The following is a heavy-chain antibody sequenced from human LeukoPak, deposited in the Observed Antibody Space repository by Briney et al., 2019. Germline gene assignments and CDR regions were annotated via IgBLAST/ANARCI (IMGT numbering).Heavy chain of an antibody. CDR1: GGSISSYY. D-gene: IGHD2-2*01. V-gene: IGHV4-59*01. J-gene: IGHJ4*02. CDR3: ASGTYRYCSSTSCYALDY. Sequence: SQTLSLTCTVSGGSISSYYWSWIRQPPGKGLEWIGYIYYSGSTNYNPSLKSRVTISVDTSKNQFSLKLSSVTAADTAVYYCASGTYRYCSSTSCYALDYWGQGTLVTVSS. CDR2: IYYSGST.